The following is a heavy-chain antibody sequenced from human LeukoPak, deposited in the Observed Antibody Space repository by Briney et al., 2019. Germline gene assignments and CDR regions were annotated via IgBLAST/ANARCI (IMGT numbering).Heavy chain of an antibody. Sequence: GVTQRIFCKGSGYSFTSYCIGWVREMPGKGLEWMVIIYPGDSDTRYSPSFQGQVTISADKSISTAYLQWSSLKASDTAMYYCARPDSSSWYYMDVWGKGTTVTVSS. D-gene: IGHD6-13*01. CDR2: IYPGDSDT. CDR3: ARPDSSSWYYMDV. CDR1: GYSFTSYC. V-gene: IGHV5-51*03. J-gene: IGHJ6*03.